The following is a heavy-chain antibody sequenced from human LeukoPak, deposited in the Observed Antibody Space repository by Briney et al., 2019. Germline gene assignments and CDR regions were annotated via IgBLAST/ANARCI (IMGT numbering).Heavy chain of an antibody. CDR1: GFTFSSYG. J-gene: IGHJ6*03. CDR2: IRYDGSNK. D-gene: IGHD5-18*01. CDR3: AKVHGYSYGFYYYYMDV. V-gene: IGHV3-30*02. Sequence: GGSLRLSCAASGFTFSSYGMHWVRQAPGKGLEWVAFIRYDGSNKYYADSVKGRFTISRDNSKNTLYLQMNSLRAEGTAVYYCAKVHGYSYGFYYYYMDVWGKGTTVTVSS.